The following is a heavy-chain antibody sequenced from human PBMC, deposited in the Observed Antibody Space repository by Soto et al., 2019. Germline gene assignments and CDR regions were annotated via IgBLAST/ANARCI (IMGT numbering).Heavy chain of an antibody. CDR1: GGSISSCDYY. CDR3: ARDGDYYDSSGYYFDY. J-gene: IGHJ4*02. V-gene: IGHV4-30-4*01. CDR2: IYYSGST. Sequence: SETLSLTFTVSGGSISSCDYYWSWIRQPPGKGLEWIGYIYYSGSTYYNPSLKSRVTISVDTSKNQFSLKLSSVTAADTAVYYCARDGDYYDSSGYYFDYWGQGTLVTVSS. D-gene: IGHD3-22*01.